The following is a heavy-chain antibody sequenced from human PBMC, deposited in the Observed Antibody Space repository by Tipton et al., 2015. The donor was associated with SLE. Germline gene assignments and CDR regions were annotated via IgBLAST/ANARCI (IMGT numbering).Heavy chain of an antibody. CDR2: INRANVI. D-gene: IGHD2-21*01. CDR3: ARETLFCRGDCHDF. Sequence: SLRLSCAASGFSISSYEFNWVRQGPGQGLEWLSYINRANVIFYADSVRGRFTFYRDNTKNSLYLQMNNLRLGDTGIYYCARETLFCRGDCHDFWGQGTLVTVSS. CDR1: GFSISSYE. J-gene: IGHJ4*02. V-gene: IGHV3-48*03.